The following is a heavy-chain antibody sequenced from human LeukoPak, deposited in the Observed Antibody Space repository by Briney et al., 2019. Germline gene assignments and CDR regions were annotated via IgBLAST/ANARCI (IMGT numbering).Heavy chain of an antibody. CDR1: GFTFSSYA. D-gene: IGHD1-26*01. J-gene: IGHJ4*02. Sequence: PGGCLTLSCVASGFTFSSYAMSWVRQAPGKGLEWVSGISGLGGSTYYADSVTGRSTLSRDNPENTLYLQMNSLRAGDTPVYLCAKAMGDTLFDIWGQGTMVTVSS. V-gene: IGHV3-23*01. CDR2: ISGLGGST. CDR3: AKAMGDTLFDI.